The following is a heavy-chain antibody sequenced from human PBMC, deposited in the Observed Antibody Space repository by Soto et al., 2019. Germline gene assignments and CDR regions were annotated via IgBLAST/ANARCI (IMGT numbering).Heavy chain of an antibody. D-gene: IGHD4-17*01. CDR2: ISPSIGTA. J-gene: IGHJ5*02. Sequence: QVQLVQSGAEVKKPGSSVKVSCKASGGSFSHYVISWVRQAPGQGLEWMGGISPSIGTANYAQKFQGRGTITADESTSTAYMELSSLTSEDTAVYYCATTTVNLNWFDPWGQGTLAPVSS. CDR3: ATTTVNLNWFDP. V-gene: IGHV1-69*12. CDR1: GGSFSHYV.